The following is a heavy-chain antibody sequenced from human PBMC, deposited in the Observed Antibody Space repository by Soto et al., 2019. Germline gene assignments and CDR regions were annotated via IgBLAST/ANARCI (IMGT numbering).Heavy chain of an antibody. CDR3: AKDQSYIRGVIHNWFGP. V-gene: IGHV3-23*01. D-gene: IGHD3-10*02. Sequence: EVPLLESGGGLIQPGGSLRLSCAASGLTFSSYAMSWVRQAPGKGLEWVSAIRGSGGSTYYADSVKGRFTISRDNSKNTLYLQMNSLRAEDTAVYDWAKDQSYIRGVIHNWFGPWGQGALVSVSS. CDR2: IRGSGGST. CDR1: GLTFSSYA. J-gene: IGHJ5*02.